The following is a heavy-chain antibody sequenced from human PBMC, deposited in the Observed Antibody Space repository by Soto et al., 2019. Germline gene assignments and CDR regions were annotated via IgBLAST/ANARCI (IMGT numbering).Heavy chain of an antibody. CDR3: AKVNYDSSCYYPSGADY. V-gene: IGHV3-23*01. J-gene: IGHJ4*02. D-gene: IGHD3-22*01. CDR1: GFTFSSYA. Sequence: EVQLLESGGGLVQPGGSLRLSCAASGFTFSSYAMSWVRQAPGKGLEWVSAISGSGGSTYYADSVKGRFTISRDNSKNTLYLQMNSLRAENTAVYYCAKVNYDSSCYYPSGADYWGQGTLVTVSS. CDR2: ISGSGGST.